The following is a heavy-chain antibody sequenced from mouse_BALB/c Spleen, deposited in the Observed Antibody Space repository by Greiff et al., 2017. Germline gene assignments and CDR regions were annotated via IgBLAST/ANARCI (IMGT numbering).Heavy chain of an antibody. CDR3: ATTVGDY. J-gene: IGHJ2*01. Sequence: DVQLQESGPGLVKPSQSLSLTCSVTGYSITSGYYWNWIRQFPGNKLEWMGYISYDGSNNYNPSLKNRISITRDTSKNQFFLKLNSVTTEDTATYYCATTVGDYWGQGTTLTVSS. CDR2: ISYDGSN. V-gene: IGHV3-6*02. CDR1: GYSITSGYY. D-gene: IGHD1-1*01.